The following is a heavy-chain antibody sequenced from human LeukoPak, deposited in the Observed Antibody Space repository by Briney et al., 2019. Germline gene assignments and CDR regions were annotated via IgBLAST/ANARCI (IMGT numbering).Heavy chain of an antibody. J-gene: IGHJ6*03. D-gene: IGHD6-19*01. CDR3: ARTSGYSSGWYLYYYMDV. CDR1: GGSFSGYS. CDR2: INHSGST. V-gene: IGHV4-34*01. Sequence: PSETLSLTCAVSGGSFSGYSWSWIRQPPGKGLEWIGEINHSGSTNYNPSLKSRVTISVDTSKNQFSLKLSSVTAADTAVYYCARTSGYSSGWYLYYYMDVWGKGTTVTVSS.